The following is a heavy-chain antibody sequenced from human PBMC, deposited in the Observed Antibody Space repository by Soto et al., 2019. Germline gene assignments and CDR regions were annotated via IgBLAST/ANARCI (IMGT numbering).Heavy chain of an antibody. CDR3: ARTLGATTNY. CDR1: GLTFSSYW. CDR2: INSDGSST. J-gene: IGHJ4*02. V-gene: IGHV3-74*01. D-gene: IGHD1-26*01. Sequence: VQLVESGGGLVQPGGSLRLSCAASGLTFSSYWMHWVRQAPGKGPVWVSRINSDGSSTSYADSVKGRFTISRDNAENTLYLQMNSLRAEDTAVYYCARTLGATTNYWGQGTLVTVSS.